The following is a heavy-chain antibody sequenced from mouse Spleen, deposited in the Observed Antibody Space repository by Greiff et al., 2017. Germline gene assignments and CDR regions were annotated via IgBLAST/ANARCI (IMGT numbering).Heavy chain of an antibody. CDR2: INPYNDGT. CDR3: ARDDYGYYFDY. CDR1: GYTFTSYV. Sequence: VHVKQSGPELVKPGASVKMSCKASGYTFTSYVMHWVKQKPGQGLEWIGYINPYNDGTKYNEKFKGKATLTSDKSSSTAYMELSSLTSEDSAVYYCARDDYGYYFDYWGQGTTLTVSS. J-gene: IGHJ2*01. D-gene: IGHD2-4*01. V-gene: IGHV1-14*01.